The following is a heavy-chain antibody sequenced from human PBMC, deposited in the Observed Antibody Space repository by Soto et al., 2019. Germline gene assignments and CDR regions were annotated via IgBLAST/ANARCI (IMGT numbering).Heavy chain of an antibody. J-gene: IGHJ6*02. Sequence: QVQLVQSGAELKKTGSSVKVSCRASGDTFSSYVVNWVQQAPGRGLEWMGRIITVLGTTDYAQNFKGRVTITAEKSTKTVYMELSSLRSEDTAVYYCARRRYCGYDCYHKHYYGMDVRGQGTTVTVAS. D-gene: IGHD2-21*01. CDR3: ARRRYCGYDCYHKHYYGMDV. CDR1: GDTFSSYV. V-gene: IGHV1-69*08. CDR2: IITVLGTT.